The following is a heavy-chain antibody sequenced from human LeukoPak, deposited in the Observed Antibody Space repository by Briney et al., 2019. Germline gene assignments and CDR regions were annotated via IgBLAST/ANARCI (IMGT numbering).Heavy chain of an antibody. CDR2: IRYDGSNK. V-gene: IGHV3-30*02. D-gene: IGHD5-18*01. J-gene: IGHJ4*02. CDR1: GFTFSSYG. Sequence: GGSLRLSCAASGFTFSSYGMHWVRQAPGKGLEWVAFIRYDGSNKYYADSAKGRFTISRDNSKNTLYLQMNSLRAEDTAVYYCAKLQVSSGYSYGLFFDYWGQGTLVTVSS. CDR3: AKLQVSSGYSYGLFFDY.